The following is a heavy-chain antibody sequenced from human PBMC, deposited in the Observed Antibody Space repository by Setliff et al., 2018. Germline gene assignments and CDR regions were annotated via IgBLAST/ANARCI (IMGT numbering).Heavy chain of an antibody. CDR3: ATIYGYNSLAWYSDL. CDR2: ITPMFEKT. Sequence: SVKVSCKASGYIFAGYYMHWVRQTPGQGFEWMGRITPMFEKTNYAQKFQGRVTITADESTTTAYMELSSLRSDDTAVYYCATIYGYNSLAWYSDLWGRGTLVTVSS. V-gene: IGHV1-69*13. J-gene: IGHJ2*01. CDR1: GYIFAGYY. D-gene: IGHD5-18*01.